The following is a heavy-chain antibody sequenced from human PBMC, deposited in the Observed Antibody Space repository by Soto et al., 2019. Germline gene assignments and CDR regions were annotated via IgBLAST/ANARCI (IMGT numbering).Heavy chain of an antibody. J-gene: IGHJ6*04. Sequence: VGSRRRSCASCVFVCSSYCMHLFLQAPVNWLEWMALILHDGSAEYYADSVKGRFTISIDNSKNTLYLQMNSLTAEDTYVYYCARSRAGYRSSFYYGMEGCGKRNTVNVS. CDR2: ILHDGSAE. CDR3: ARSRAGYRSSFYYGMEG. CDR1: VFVCSSYC. V-gene: IGHV3-30*03. D-gene: IGHD5-12*01.